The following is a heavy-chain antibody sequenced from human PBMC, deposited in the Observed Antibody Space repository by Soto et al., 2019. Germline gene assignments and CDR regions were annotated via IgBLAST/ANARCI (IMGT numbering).Heavy chain of an antibody. CDR2: IVVGSGNT. D-gene: IGHD3-10*01. Sequence: SVKVSCKASGFTFTSSAVQWVRQARGQRLEWIGWIVVGSGNTNYAQKFQERVTITRDMSTSTAYMELSSLRSEATAVYYWAAIIGSSSYFDYWGQGTLVTVSS. J-gene: IGHJ4*02. CDR3: AAIIGSSSYFDY. V-gene: IGHV1-58*01. CDR1: GFTFTSSA.